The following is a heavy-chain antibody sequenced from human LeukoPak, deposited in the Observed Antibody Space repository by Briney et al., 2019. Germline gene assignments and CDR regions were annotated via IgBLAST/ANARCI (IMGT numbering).Heavy chain of an antibody. Sequence: GGSLRLSCAASGFTFSSYSMNWVRQAPGKGLEWVSSISSSSSYIYYADSVKGRFTISRDNAKNSLYLQMNSLRAEDTPVYYCARARYCSGGSCYPFDYWGQGTLVTVSS. J-gene: IGHJ4*02. V-gene: IGHV3-21*01. CDR1: GFTFSSYS. CDR3: ARARYCSGGSCYPFDY. D-gene: IGHD2-15*01. CDR2: ISSSSSYI.